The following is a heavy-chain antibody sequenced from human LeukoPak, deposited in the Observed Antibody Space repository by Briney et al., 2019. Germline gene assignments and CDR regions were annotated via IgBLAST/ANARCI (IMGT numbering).Heavy chain of an antibody. CDR1: GFSFSSYA. Sequence: GGSLRLSCAASGFSFSSYAMSWVRQAPGKGLGWVSCIASSGTYIYYADSVKGRFTISRDDAKKSLYLQMDSLRAEDTAVYYCVRVGRGYSSYFDNWGQGTLVTVSP. CDR3: VRVGRGYSSYFDN. CDR2: IASSGTYI. D-gene: IGHD5-18*01. J-gene: IGHJ4*02. V-gene: IGHV3-21*01.